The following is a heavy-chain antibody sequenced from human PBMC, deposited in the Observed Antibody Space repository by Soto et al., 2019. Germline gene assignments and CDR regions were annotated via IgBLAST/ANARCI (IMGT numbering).Heavy chain of an antibody. Sequence: QVQLVESGGGVVQPGRSLRLSCAASGFTFSSYGMHWVRQAPGKGLEWVAVISYDGSNKYYADSVKGRFTISRDNSKNTLYLPMNSLRAEDTAVYYCAKEAGEGTWIQLWPRGYYYYGMDVWGQGTTVTVSS. CDR1: GFTFSSYG. V-gene: IGHV3-30*18. J-gene: IGHJ6*02. CDR2: ISYDGSNK. CDR3: AKEAGEGTWIQLWPRGYYYYGMDV. D-gene: IGHD5-18*01.